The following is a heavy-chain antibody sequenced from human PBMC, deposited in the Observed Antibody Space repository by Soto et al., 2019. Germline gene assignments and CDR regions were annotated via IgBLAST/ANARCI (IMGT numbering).Heavy chain of an antibody. V-gene: IGHV5-51*01. J-gene: IGHJ3*01. Sequence: PGESLKISWKGSGYSFTSHWIVWVRQMPGKGLEWMGLIYPGNSDTRYSPSCQGQVTISADNSITTAYLQWSSLKASDTAMYYCARRFHLGIGTPGSFPFDVWGQGTKVTVSS. CDR3: ARRFHLGIGTPGSFPFDV. D-gene: IGHD6-13*01. CDR1: GYSFTSHW. CDR2: IYPGNSDT.